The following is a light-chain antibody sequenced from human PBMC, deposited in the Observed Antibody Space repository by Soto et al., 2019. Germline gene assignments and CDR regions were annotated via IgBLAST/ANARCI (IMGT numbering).Light chain of an antibody. CDR1: QSISRS. Sequence: DIQMTQSPSTLSASVGDRVTITCRASQSISRSLAWYQQKPGKAPNLLIYDASSLESGVPSRFSGSGFGTEFTLTISSLQPDDFATYYCQQYNSYLLTFGPETTVDIK. CDR2: DAS. CDR3: QQYNSYLLT. V-gene: IGKV1-5*01. J-gene: IGKJ3*01.